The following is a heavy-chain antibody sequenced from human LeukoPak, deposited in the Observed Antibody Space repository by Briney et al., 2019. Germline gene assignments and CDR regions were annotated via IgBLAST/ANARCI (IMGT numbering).Heavy chain of an antibody. J-gene: IGHJ4*02. D-gene: IGHD3-10*01. V-gene: IGHV3-33*01. CDR2: IWYHGSNE. CDR1: GFTFSSYG. Sequence: GRSLRVSCAVSGFTFSSYGMHWVRQAPGKGLEWVAVIWYHGSNEFYADSVKGRFTISRDNSKNTLYLQMNSLRAEDTAVYYCARDAYYFGSGSYVDYWGQGTLVTVSS. CDR3: ARDAYYFGSGSYVDY.